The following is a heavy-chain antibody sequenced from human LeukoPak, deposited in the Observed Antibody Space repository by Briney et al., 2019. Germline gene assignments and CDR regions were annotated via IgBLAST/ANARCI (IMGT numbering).Heavy chain of an antibody. Sequence: VKVSCQASGXTFTGYYMRWVRQAPGQGLEWMGWINPNSGGTNYAQKFQGRVTMTRDTSISTAYMELSRLRSDDTAVYYCGRGQDGSGYLRFDYWGQGTLVTVSS. J-gene: IGHJ4*02. D-gene: IGHD3-3*01. CDR2: INPNSGGT. V-gene: IGHV1-2*02. CDR3: GRGQDGSGYLRFDY. CDR1: GXTFTGYY.